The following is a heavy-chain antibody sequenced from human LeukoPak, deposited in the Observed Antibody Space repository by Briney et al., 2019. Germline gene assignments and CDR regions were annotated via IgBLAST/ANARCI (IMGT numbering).Heavy chain of an antibody. CDR3: VRDLIAVAAFDY. J-gene: IGHJ4*02. V-gene: IGHV4-38-2*02. CDR2: IYHSGST. D-gene: IGHD6-19*01. CDR1: GYSISSGYY. Sequence: SETLSLTRAVSGYSISSGYYWGWIRQPPGKGLEWIGSIYHSGSTYYNPSLKSRVTISVDTSENQFSLKLSPVTAADTAVYYCVRDLIAVAAFDYWGQGTLVTVSS.